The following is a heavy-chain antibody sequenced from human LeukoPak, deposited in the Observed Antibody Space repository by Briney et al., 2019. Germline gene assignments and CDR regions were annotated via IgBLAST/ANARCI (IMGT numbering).Heavy chain of an antibody. V-gene: IGHV4-39*01. CDR2: IYYSGST. CDR1: GGSISSSTYY. D-gene: IGHD3-10*01. CDR3: ASRDRGGYNWFDV. J-gene: IGHJ5*02. Sequence: SETLSLTCAVSGGSISSSTYYWGWIRQPPGKGLEWIGSIYYSGSTYYNPSLKSRVTMSVDTSKNQFSLKLSSVTAADTAVYYCASRDRGGYNWFDVWGQGTLVAVSS.